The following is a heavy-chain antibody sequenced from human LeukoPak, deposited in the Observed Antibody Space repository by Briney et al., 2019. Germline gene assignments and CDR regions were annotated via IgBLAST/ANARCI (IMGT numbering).Heavy chain of an antibody. V-gene: IGHV4-59*01. CDR1: GGSISSYY. Sequence: PSETLSLTCTVSGGSISSYYWSWIRQPPGKGLEWIGYIYYSGSTNYDPSLKSRVTISVDTSKNQFSLKLSSVTAADTAVYYCARDLAKGFDYWGQGTLVTVSS. CDR3: ARDLAKGFDY. CDR2: IYYSGST. J-gene: IGHJ4*02.